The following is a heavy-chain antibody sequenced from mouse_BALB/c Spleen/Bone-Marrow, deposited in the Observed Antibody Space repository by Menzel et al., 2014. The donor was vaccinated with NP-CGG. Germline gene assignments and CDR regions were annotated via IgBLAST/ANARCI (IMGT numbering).Heavy chain of an antibody. CDR3: ARKLRFYAMDY. Sequence: VQLQQSGPGLVQPSQSLSISCTVSGFSLXTYGVHWVRQSPGKGLEWLGAICRGGNTNYNAAFISRLSISKDNPRSQVFFEMNSLQAYDTAIYYCARKLRFYAMDYWGQGTSVTVSS. D-gene: IGHD1-1*01. CDR1: GFSLXTYG. J-gene: IGHJ4*01. CDR2: ICRGGNT. V-gene: IGHV2-2*01.